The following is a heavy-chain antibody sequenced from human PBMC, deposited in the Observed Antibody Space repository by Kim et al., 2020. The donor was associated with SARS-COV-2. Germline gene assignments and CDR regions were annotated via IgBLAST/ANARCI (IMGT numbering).Heavy chain of an antibody. CDR3: ARDRDPTMYYYGSGRRGGAGWFDP. D-gene: IGHD3-10*01. CDR2: ISAYNGNT. CDR1: GYTFTSYG. V-gene: IGHV1-18*01. Sequence: ASVKVSCKASGYTFTSYGISWVRQAPGQGLEWMGWISAYNGNTNYAQKLQGRVTMTTDTSTSTAYMELRSLRSDDTAVYYCARDRDPTMYYYGSGRRGGAGWFDPWGQGTLVTVSS. J-gene: IGHJ5*02.